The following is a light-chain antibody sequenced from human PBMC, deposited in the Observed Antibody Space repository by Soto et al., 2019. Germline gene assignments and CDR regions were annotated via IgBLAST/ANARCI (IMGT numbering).Light chain of an antibody. CDR2: DVN. CDR3: SSYTTSAPFYV. Sequence: QSVLTQPASVSGSPGQSITISCTGVTTDVDGYDYVSWYQQHPGQAPQLLIYDVNSRPSGISYRFSGSTSGDTASLTISGLQAEDDADYYCSSYTTSAPFYVFGAGTKVTVL. V-gene: IGLV2-14*03. J-gene: IGLJ1*01. CDR1: TTDVDGYDY.